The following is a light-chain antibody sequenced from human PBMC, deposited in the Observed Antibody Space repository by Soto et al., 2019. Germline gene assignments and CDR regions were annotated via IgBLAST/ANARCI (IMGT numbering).Light chain of an antibody. J-gene: IGKJ2*01. V-gene: IGKV3-11*01. CDR3: QPRSNWPQYT. Sequence: EIVLTQYPATLSLSPGERATISCRASQSVNRYLAWYQQRPGQAPRLLIYDASNRATGIPARFNGGASGTYFTLTISSLEPEDFAIYFCQPRSNWPQYTFGQVTKLEIK. CDR1: QSVNRY. CDR2: DAS.